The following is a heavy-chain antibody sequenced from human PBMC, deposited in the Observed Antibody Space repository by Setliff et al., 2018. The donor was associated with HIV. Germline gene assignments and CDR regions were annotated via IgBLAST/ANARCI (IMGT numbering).Heavy chain of an antibody. CDR3: ARDRKISAAGRPYYYYGMDV. V-gene: IGHV1-18*01. CDR2: ISAYNGNT. J-gene: IGHJ6*02. D-gene: IGHD6-13*01. Sequence: ASVKVSCKASGYTFTSYGISWVRQAPGQGLEWMGWISAYNGNTNYAQKLQGRVTMTTDTSTSTAYMGLRSLRSDDTAVYYCARDRKISAAGRPYYYYGMDVWGQGTTVTVSS. CDR1: GYTFTSYG.